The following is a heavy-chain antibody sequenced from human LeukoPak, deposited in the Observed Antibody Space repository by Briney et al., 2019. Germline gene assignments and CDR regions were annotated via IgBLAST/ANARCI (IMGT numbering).Heavy chain of an antibody. D-gene: IGHD3-10*01. CDR3: ASLYGSGPKWFDP. CDR2: ISSSSSTI. Sequence: GGSLRLSCAAPGFTFSTYSMNWVRQAPGKGLEWVSYISSSSSTIYYADSVKGRFTIFRDNAKNSLYLQMNSLRAEDTAVYYCASLYGSGPKWFDPWGQGTLVTVSS. CDR1: GFTFSTYS. J-gene: IGHJ5*02. V-gene: IGHV3-48*01.